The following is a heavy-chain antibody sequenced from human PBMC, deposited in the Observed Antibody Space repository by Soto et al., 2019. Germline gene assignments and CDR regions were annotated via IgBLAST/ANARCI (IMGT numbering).Heavy chain of an antibody. CDR3: AHRVLRTVFGLVTTTAIYFDF. Sequence: QITLNESGPTQVKPRQTLTLTCTFSGFSLTTSGVGVGWIRQSPGKAPEWLALIYLDDDKRYSPSLKSRLTITKDTSKNQVVLTMADLDPAEKATYYCAHRVLRTVFGLVTTTAIYFDFWGQGTPVAVSS. D-gene: IGHD3-3*01. J-gene: IGHJ4*02. V-gene: IGHV2-5*02. CDR2: IYLDDDK. CDR1: GFSLTTSGVG.